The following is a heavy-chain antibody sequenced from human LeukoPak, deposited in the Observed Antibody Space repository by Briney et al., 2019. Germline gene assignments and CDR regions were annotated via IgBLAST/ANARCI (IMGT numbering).Heavy chain of an antibody. V-gene: IGHV4-59*02. CDR2: IYYSGST. CDR3: ARDKLSFGSRYNWFDP. J-gene: IGHJ5*02. Sequence: PSETLSLTCTVSGGSVSTYYWNWIRQPPGKGLEWIGYIYYSGSTNYNPSLKSRLTISVDTSKNQFSLKLTSVTAADTAVYYCARDKLSFGSRYNWFDPWGQGSLVTVSS. D-gene: IGHD3-16*01. CDR1: GGSVSTYY.